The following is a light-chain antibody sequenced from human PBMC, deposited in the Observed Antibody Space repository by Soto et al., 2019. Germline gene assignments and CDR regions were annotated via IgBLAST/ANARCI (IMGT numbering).Light chain of an antibody. J-gene: IGLJ3*02. Sequence: QSALTQPRSVSGSPGQSVTISCTGTSSDVGGYNYVSWYQQHPGQAPKLMIFDVSNRPSGVPDRFSGSKSGNTASLTISGLQAEDEDDYYCCSYAGSYTWVFGGGTKLTVL. CDR2: DVS. V-gene: IGLV2-11*01. CDR3: CSYAGSYTWV. CDR1: SSDVGGYNY.